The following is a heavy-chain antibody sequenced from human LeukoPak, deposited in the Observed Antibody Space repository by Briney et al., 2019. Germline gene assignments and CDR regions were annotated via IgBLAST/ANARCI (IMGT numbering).Heavy chain of an antibody. D-gene: IGHD1-26*01. J-gene: IGHJ4*02. Sequence: GGSLRLSCAASGFTFRSYSMSWVRQAPGKGLEWVSVIYSGGSTYYADSVKGRFTISRDNSKNTLYLQMNSLRAEDTAVYYCARETIVGATTYFDYWGQGTLVTVSS. CDR2: IYSGGST. V-gene: IGHV3-66*01. CDR1: GFTFRSYS. CDR3: ARETIVGATTYFDY.